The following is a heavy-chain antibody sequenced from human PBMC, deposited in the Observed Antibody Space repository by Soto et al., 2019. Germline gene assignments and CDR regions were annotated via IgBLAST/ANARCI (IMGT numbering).Heavy chain of an antibody. CDR2: IYPGDSDT. D-gene: IGHD2-15*01. CDR1: GYSFTSYW. V-gene: IGHV5-51*01. J-gene: IGHJ5*02. CDR3: ARFNLLDCSGGTCRWFDP. Sequence: GESLKISCKGSGYSFTSYWIGWVRQMPGKGLEWMGIIYPGDSDTRYSPSFQGQVTISADKSISTAYLQWSSLTAADTAVYYCARFNLLDCSGGTCRWFDPWGQGTLVTVSS.